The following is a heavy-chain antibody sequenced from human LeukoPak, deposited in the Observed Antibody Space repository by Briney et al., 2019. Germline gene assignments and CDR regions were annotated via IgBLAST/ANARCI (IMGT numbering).Heavy chain of an antibody. D-gene: IGHD6-19*01. J-gene: IGHJ4*02. CDR2: ISSSGSFI. CDR3: ARDRVGAVAGTDY. CDR1: GFTFSTYA. V-gene: IGHV3-21*01. Sequence: GGSLRLSCAASGFTFSTYAMNWVRQAPGKGLERVSSISSSGSFIYYADSVKGRFTISRDNAKNSLYLQMNSLRAEDTAVYYCARDRVGAVAGTDYWGQGTLVTVSS.